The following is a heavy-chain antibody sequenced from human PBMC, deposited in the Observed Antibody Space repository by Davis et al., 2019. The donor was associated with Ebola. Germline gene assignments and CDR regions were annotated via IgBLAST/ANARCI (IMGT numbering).Heavy chain of an antibody. V-gene: IGHV3-64*02. D-gene: IGHD4-17*01. Sequence: GESLKISCAASGFAFSNFAMHWVRQAPGKGLEFVSGITGNGGFTYYADSVKGRFTISRDNTKNSLYLQMNSLRDEDTALYYCSRGGAVKFDYWGQGTLVTVSS. CDR3: SRGGAVKFDY. CDR2: ITGNGGFT. CDR1: GFAFSNFA. J-gene: IGHJ4*02.